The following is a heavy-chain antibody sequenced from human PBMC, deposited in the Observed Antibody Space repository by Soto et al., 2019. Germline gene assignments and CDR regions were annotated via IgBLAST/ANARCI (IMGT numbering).Heavy chain of an antibody. V-gene: IGHV1-69*13. CDR2: IIPIFGTA. CDR1: GGTFSSYA. CDR3: ARESMAQQVHDY. J-gene: IGHJ4*02. Sequence: SVKVSCKASGGTFSSYAISWVRQAPGQGLEWMGGIIPIFGTANYAQKFQGRVTITADESTSTAYMELSSLRSEDTAVYYCARESMAQQVHDYWGQGTLVTVYS. D-gene: IGHD2-2*01.